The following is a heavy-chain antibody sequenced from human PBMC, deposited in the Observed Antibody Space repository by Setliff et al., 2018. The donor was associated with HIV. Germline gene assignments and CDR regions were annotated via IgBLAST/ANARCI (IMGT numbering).Heavy chain of an antibody. V-gene: IGHV1-8*02. Sequence: ASVKVSCKASGYTFTSYDINWVRRATGQGLEWMGWMNPNSGNTGYAQKFQGRVTMTRNTSISTAYMELSSLRSGDTAVYYCARAQQQLVLPSFYYYYYMDVWGKGTTVTVSS. CDR1: GYTFTSYD. D-gene: IGHD6-13*01. J-gene: IGHJ6*03. CDR3: ARAQQQLVLPSFYYYYYMDV. CDR2: MNPNSGNT.